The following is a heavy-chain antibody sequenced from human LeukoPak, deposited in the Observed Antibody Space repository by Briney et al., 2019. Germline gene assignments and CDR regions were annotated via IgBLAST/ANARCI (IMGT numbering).Heavy chain of an antibody. Sequence: GRSLRLSCAASGFTFSSYGMHWVRQAPGKGLEWVAVISYDGSNKYYADSVKGRFTISRDNSKNTLYLQMNSLRAEDTAVYYCAKDDGLGYCSSTSCSGNYYYYGMDVWGKGTTVTVSS. CDR3: AKDDGLGYCSSTSCSGNYYYYGMDV. CDR1: GFTFSSYG. V-gene: IGHV3-30*18. J-gene: IGHJ6*04. D-gene: IGHD2-2*01. CDR2: ISYDGSNK.